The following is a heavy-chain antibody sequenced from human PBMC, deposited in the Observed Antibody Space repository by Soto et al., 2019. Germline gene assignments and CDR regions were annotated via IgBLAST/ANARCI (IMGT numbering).Heavy chain of an antibody. V-gene: IGHV3-23*01. J-gene: IGHJ3*02. CDR1: GFTFSSYA. Sequence: GGSLRLSCAASGFTFSSYAMSWVRQAPGKGLEWVSAISGSGGSTYYADSVKGRFTISRDNSKNTLYLQMNSLRAEDTAVYYCAKWDCSSTSCYGGPGAFDIWGQGTMVTVSS. D-gene: IGHD2-2*01. CDR3: AKWDCSSTSCYGGPGAFDI. CDR2: ISGSGGST.